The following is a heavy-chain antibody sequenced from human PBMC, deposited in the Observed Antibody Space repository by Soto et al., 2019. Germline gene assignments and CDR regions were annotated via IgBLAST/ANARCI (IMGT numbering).Heavy chain of an antibody. Sequence: QLQLQQSGPGLVKPSEILSLTCTVSGGSITSSNYYWGWIRQPPVKGLQWIGNVYYNGFTYYNPSLKSRVTISVDTSKNHFSLKLTSVTAADTAVYYCARQDDFWSGSNWFDPWGQGTLVTVSS. D-gene: IGHD3-3*01. CDR2: VYYNGFT. CDR1: GGSITSSNYY. CDR3: ARQDDFWSGSNWFDP. J-gene: IGHJ5*02. V-gene: IGHV4-39*01.